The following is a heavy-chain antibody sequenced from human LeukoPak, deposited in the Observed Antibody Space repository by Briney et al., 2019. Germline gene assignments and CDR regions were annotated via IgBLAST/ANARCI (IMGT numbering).Heavy chain of an antibody. CDR2: TYYRSKWYN. J-gene: IGHJ4*02. CDR3: ARTEYPYLVDY. D-gene: IGHD2-2*01. CDR1: GDSVSSNSAA. V-gene: IGHV6-1*01. Sequence: SQTLSLTCAISGDSVSSNSAAWNWIRQCPSRGLEWLGRTYYRSKWYNDFVVSVKSRITINPDTSKNQFSLQLNSVTPEDTAVYYCARTEYPYLVDYWGQGTLVTVSS.